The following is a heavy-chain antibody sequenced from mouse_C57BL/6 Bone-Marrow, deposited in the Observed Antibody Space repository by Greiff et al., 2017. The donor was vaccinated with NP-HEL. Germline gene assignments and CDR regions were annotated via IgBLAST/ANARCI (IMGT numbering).Heavy chain of an antibody. D-gene: IGHD2-5*01. Sequence: VQLVESGAELVKPGASVKISCKASGYAFSSYWMNWVKQRPGKGLEWIGQIYPGDGDTNYNGKFKGKATLTADKSSSTAYMQLSSLTSEDSAVYFCASAYYSNYGYAMDYWGQGTSVTVSS. V-gene: IGHV1-80*01. CDR2: IYPGDGDT. CDR3: ASAYYSNYGYAMDY. CDR1: GYAFSSYW. J-gene: IGHJ4*01.